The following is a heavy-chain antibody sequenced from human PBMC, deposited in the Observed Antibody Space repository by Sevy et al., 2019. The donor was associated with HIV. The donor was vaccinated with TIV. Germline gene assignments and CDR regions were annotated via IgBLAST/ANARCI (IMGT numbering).Heavy chain of an antibody. CDR3: ARPRANYIDHYFFYAMDV. D-gene: IGHD1-7*01. Sequence: GGSLRLSCAASGFALSNYYAMHWVRQAPGKGLEWVALISYDGSDKYYAASVKGRFTISRDKFKNTLYVQMNSLTTEDTDVYYCARPRANYIDHYFFYAMDVWGQETTVTVSS. V-gene: IGHV3-30-3*01. J-gene: IGHJ6*02. CDR2: ISYDGSDK. CDR1: GFALSNYYA.